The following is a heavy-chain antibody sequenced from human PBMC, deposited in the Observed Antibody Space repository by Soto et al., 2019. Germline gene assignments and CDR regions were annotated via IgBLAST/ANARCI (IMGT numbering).Heavy chain of an antibody. CDR1: GFTVSSNY. CDR3: ARSYSSTTINWSDP. CDR2: IYSGGST. Sequence: EVQLVESGGGLIQPGGSLRLSCAASGFTVSSNYMSWVRQAPGKGLEWVSVIYSGGSTYYADSVKGRFTISRDNSKNTLYLQMNSLRAEDTAVYYCARSYSSTTINWSDPWGQGTLVTVSS. D-gene: IGHD6-13*01. V-gene: IGHV3-53*01. J-gene: IGHJ5*02.